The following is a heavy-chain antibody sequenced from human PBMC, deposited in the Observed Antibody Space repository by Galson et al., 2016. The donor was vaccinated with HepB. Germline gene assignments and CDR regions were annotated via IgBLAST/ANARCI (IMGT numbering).Heavy chain of an antibody. CDR2: ISHSGRT. V-gene: IGHV4-34*01. CDR3: ARVQVPRIHCSGVNCNPGYYFDY. J-gene: IGHJ4*02. CDR1: GGSLSGYY. Sequence: ETLSLTCAVYGGSLSGYYGNWIRQPPGKGLEWIGEISHSGRTNYSPSLKRRVIISVDTSKNQFSLKLSSLTAADTAVYYCARVQVPRIHCSGVNCNPGYYFDYWGQGTLVTVSS. D-gene: IGHD2-15*01.